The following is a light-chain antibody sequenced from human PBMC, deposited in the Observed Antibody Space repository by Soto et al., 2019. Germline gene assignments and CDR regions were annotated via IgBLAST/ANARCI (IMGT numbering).Light chain of an antibody. CDR2: AAS. Sequence: DIQMTQSPSSLSASVGDRVTITYRASQSISSYLNWYQQKPGKAPKLLIYAASSLQSGVPSRFSGSGYGTDFTLTISSLQPEDFATYYCQQSYSTPLTFGGGTKEEIK. J-gene: IGKJ4*01. CDR3: QQSYSTPLT. CDR1: QSISSY. V-gene: IGKV1-39*01.